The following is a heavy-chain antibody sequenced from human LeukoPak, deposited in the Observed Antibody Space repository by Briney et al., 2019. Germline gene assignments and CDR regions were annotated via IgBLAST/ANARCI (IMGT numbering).Heavy chain of an antibody. V-gene: IGHV3-48*01. J-gene: IGHJ6*02. CDR1: GFTFSSYS. D-gene: IGHD3-22*01. CDR3: ARAFPYDSSGYYSSYYYYYGMDV. CDR2: ISSSSSTI. Sequence: GGSLRLSCAASGFTFSSYSMNWVRQAPGKGLEWVSYISSSSSTIYYADSVKGRFTISRDNAKNSLYLQMNSLRAEDTAVYYCARAFPYDSSGYYSSYYYYYGMDVWGQGTTVTVSS.